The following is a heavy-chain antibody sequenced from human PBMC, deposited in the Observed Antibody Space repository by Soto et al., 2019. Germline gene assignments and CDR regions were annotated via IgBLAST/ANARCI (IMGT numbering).Heavy chain of an antibody. D-gene: IGHD3-16*01. Sequence: GAAVKVSCKASGYTFAGYYMHWVRQAPGQGLEWMGWINTNSGDTQYAQKFQGRVTMTSGTSISTAYMELRSLRVDDTAVYYCARYHQDLILYNWFAPWGQGTRVIVSS. CDR3: ARYHQDLILYNWFAP. CDR2: INTNSGDT. CDR1: GYTFAGYY. V-gene: IGHV1-2*02. J-gene: IGHJ5*02.